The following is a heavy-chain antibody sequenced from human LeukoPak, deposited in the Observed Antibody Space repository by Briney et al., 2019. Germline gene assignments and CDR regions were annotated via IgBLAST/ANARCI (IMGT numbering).Heavy chain of an antibody. CDR1: GFTFSNAW. CDR2: IKSKTDGGTT. V-gene: IGHV3-15*01. D-gene: IGHD6-13*01. Sequence: GGSLRLSCAASGFTFSNAWMSWVRQAPGKGLEWVGRIKSKTDGGTTDYAAPVKGRFTISRDDSKNTLYLQMNSLKTEDTAVYYCTTEAGWAGIAAAGTAGASPLNDYWGQGTLVTVSS. J-gene: IGHJ4*02. CDR3: TTEAGWAGIAAAGTAGASPLNDY.